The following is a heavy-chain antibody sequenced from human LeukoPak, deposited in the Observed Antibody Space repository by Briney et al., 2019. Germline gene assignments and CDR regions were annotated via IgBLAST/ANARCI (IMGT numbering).Heavy chain of an antibody. Sequence: ASVKVSCKASGYTFTSYGISWVRQAPGQGLEWMGWISAYNGNTNYAQKLQGRVTMTTDTSTSTAYMELRSLRSDDTAVYYCARQRGTGSSHYYYYGMDVWGQGTTVTVSS. J-gene: IGHJ6*02. V-gene: IGHV1-18*01. CDR2: ISAYNGNT. CDR3: ARQRGTGSSHYYYYGMDV. D-gene: IGHD1-26*01. CDR1: GYTFTSYG.